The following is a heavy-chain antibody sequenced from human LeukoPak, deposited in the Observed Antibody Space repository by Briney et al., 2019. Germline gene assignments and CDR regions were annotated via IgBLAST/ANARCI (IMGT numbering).Heavy chain of an antibody. Sequence: GGSLRLTCAASGFNFRSYAMSWVRQAPGKGLEWVSAISGSGGNTYYTDSVKGRFTISRDNSKNTLCLQMNSLRAEDTAVYYCAKSDLLRYFDSWGQGTLVTVSS. J-gene: IGHJ4*02. CDR1: GFNFRSYA. D-gene: IGHD3-9*01. CDR2: ISGSGGNT. V-gene: IGHV3-23*01. CDR3: AKSDLLRYFDS.